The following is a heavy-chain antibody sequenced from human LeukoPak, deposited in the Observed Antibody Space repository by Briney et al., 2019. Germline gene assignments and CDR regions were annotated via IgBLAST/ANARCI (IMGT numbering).Heavy chain of an antibody. CDR2: IYYSGST. J-gene: IGHJ3*02. CDR3: AATYDFNAFDI. CDR1: GGSISSSSYY. D-gene: IGHD2-21*01. V-gene: IGHV4-31*03. Sequence: SETLSLTCTVSGGSISSSSYYWGWIRQHPGKGLEWIGYIYYSGSTYYNPSLKSRVTISVDTSKNQFSLKLSSVTAADTAVYYCAATYDFNAFDIWGQGTMVTVSS.